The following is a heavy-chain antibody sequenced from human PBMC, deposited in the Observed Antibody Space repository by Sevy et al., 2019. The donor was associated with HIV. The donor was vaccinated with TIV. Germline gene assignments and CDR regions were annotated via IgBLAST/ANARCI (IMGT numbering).Heavy chain of an antibody. CDR1: GFTFSSYA. CDR2: ISGSGIST. J-gene: IGHJ4*02. V-gene: IGHV3-23*01. Sequence: GGSLRLSCAASGFTFSSYAMNWVRQAPGKGLEWVSAISGSGISTYYADSVKGRFTISRDNSKNTLYLQMNNLRAEDTALFYCAKGIGYSGYETDYWGQGTLVTVSS. D-gene: IGHD5-12*01. CDR3: AKGIGYSGYETDY.